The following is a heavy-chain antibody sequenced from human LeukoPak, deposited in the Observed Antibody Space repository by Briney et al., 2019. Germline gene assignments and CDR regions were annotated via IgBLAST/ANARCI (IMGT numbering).Heavy chain of an antibody. V-gene: IGHV3-11*04. CDR2: ISTSGSSTK. CDR1: GFTFSDYY. CDR3: AKGGSYLAETFDY. J-gene: IGHJ4*02. D-gene: IGHD1-26*01. Sequence: GGSLRLSCAASGFTFSDYYMSWIRQAPGKGLGWVSYISTSGSSTKYYADSVKVRFTISRDNSKNTLYLQMNSLRAEDTAVYYCAKGGSYLAETFDYWGQGTLVTVSS.